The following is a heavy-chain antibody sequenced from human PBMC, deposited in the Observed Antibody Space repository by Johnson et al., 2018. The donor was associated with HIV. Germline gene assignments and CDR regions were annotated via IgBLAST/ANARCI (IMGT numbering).Heavy chain of an antibody. Sequence: VQLVESGGALVKPGGSLRLSCAASGFTFSSYAMHWVRQAPGKGLEYVSAISSNGGSTYYANSVKGRFTISRDNSKNTLYLQMGSLRAEDMAVYYCARDEPTDDAFDIWGQGTMVTVSS. CDR3: ARDEPTDDAFDI. J-gene: IGHJ3*02. CDR1: GFTFSSYA. CDR2: ISSNGGST. V-gene: IGHV3-64*01.